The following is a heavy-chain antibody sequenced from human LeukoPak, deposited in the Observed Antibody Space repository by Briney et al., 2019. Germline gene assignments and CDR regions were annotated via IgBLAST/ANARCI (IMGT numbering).Heavy chain of an antibody. CDR1: GYTFTSYA. D-gene: IGHD6-19*01. Sequence: ASVKVSCKASGYTFTSYAMHWVRQAPGQRLEWMGWINAGNGNTKYSQKFQGRVTITRDTSASTAYMELSSLRSEDTAVYYCARAGIAVAGTTWDPLDYWGQGTLVTVSS. CDR3: ARAGIAVAGTTWDPLDY. J-gene: IGHJ4*02. CDR2: INAGNGNT. V-gene: IGHV1-3*01.